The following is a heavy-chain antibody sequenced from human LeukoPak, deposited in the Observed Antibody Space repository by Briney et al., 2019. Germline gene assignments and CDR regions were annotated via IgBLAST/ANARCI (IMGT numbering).Heavy chain of an antibody. CDR2: IYHSGST. CDR1: GGSISSYHW. V-gene: IGHV4-4*02. CDR3: VRGPSLYSSNWYGNY. J-gene: IGHJ4*02. D-gene: IGHD6-13*01. Sequence: SGTLSLTCAVSGGSISSYHWWSWVRQPPGKGLEWIGEIYHSGSTNYNPSLKSRVTISIDTSKNQFSLKVNSVTAADTAVYYCVRGPSLYSSNWYGNYWGQGTLVTVSS.